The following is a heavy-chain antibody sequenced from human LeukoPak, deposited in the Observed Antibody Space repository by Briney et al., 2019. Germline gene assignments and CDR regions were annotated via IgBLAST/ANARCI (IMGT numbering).Heavy chain of an antibody. J-gene: IGHJ6*02. CDR3: ARNLLLWPHYYYYGMDV. CDR2: IWYDGSNK. V-gene: IGHV3-33*01. D-gene: IGHD2-2*01. CDR1: GFTFSSYG. Sequence: PGRSLRLSCAASGFTFSSYGMHWVRRAPGKGLEWVAVIWYDGSNKYYADSVKGRFTISRDNSKNTLYLQMNSLRAEDTAVYYCARNLLLWPHYYYYGMDVWGQGTTVTVSS.